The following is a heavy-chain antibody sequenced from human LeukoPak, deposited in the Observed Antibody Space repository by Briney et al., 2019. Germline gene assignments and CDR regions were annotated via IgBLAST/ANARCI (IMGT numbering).Heavy chain of an antibody. Sequence: AGGSLRLSCAASGFTFSSYWMHWVRQAPGKGLVWVSRINSDGSSTGYADSVKGRVTISRDNAKNTLHLQMNSLRVEDTAVYFCARADSSGWGGFDYWGQGTLVTVSS. J-gene: IGHJ4*02. D-gene: IGHD6-19*01. CDR1: GFTFSSYW. CDR2: INSDGSST. V-gene: IGHV3-74*01. CDR3: ARADSSGWGGFDY.